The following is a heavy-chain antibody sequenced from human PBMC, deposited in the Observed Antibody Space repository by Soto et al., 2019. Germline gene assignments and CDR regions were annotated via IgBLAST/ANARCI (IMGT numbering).Heavy chain of an antibody. CDR2: MNPNTGDT. CDR1: GYTFSSYD. J-gene: IGHJ4*02. CDR3: ARSQMGGGVNFDY. D-gene: IGHD3-16*01. Sequence: ASVKVSCKASGYTFSSYDINWVRQATGQGLEWMGRMNPNTGDTGYAQEYQSRVTMTRDTSISTANLELNSLRSEDTVVFYCARSQMGGGVNFDYWGQGTLVTVSS. V-gene: IGHV1-8*01.